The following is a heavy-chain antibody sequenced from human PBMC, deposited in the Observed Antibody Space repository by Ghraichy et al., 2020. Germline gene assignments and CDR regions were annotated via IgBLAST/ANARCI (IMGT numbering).Heavy chain of an antibody. CDR2: ISSSSSYI. Sequence: GESLNISCAASGFTFSSYSMNWVRQAPGKGLEWVSSISSSSSYIYYADSVKGRFTISRDNAKNSLYLQMNSLRAEDTAVYYCARDTLGAHGLPDEIDYWGQGTLVTVSS. J-gene: IGHJ4*02. CDR1: GFTFSSYS. CDR3: ARDTLGAHGLPDEIDY. D-gene: IGHD3-16*01. V-gene: IGHV3-21*01.